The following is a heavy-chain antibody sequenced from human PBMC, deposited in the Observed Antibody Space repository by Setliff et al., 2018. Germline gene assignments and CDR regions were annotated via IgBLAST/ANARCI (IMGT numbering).Heavy chain of an antibody. Sequence: ASVKVSCKASGYTFTGYYMHWVRQAPGQGLEWMGRINPNSGGTNYAQKFQGRVTMTRDTSISTAYMELSRLRSDDTAVYYCARSYYYDSSAANWFDPWGQVTQVTVSS. CDR1: GYTFTGYY. CDR2: INPNSGGT. J-gene: IGHJ5*02. D-gene: IGHD3-22*01. CDR3: ARSYYYDSSAANWFDP. V-gene: IGHV1-2*06.